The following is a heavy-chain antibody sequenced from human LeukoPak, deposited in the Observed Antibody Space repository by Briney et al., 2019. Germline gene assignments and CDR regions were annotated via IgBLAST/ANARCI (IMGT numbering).Heavy chain of an antibody. CDR1: GASISSHY. V-gene: IGHV4-59*11. J-gene: IGHJ2*01. D-gene: IGHD5-18*01. CDR3: ARRWIQLWFDL. CDR2: IYYSGHT. Sequence: SETLSLTCTVSGASISSHYWNWIRQPPGKGLEWIGFIYYSGHTNYNPSLKSRVTMSVDRSKNQFSLKLSSVTAADTAVYYCARRWIQLWFDLWGRGTLVTVSS.